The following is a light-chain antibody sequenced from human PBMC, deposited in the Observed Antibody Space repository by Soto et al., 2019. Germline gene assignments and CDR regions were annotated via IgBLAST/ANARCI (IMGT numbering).Light chain of an antibody. CDR2: DAS. Sequence: DIQMTQSPSTLSASVGDRVTITCRASQSIGSWLAWYQQKPGKAPKLLIYDASSLESGVPSRFSGSGSGTEFTLTISSLQPDDFATYYCQQYNSYLEFGQGTKVEIK. CDR1: QSIGSW. J-gene: IGKJ1*01. V-gene: IGKV1-5*01. CDR3: QQYNSYLE.